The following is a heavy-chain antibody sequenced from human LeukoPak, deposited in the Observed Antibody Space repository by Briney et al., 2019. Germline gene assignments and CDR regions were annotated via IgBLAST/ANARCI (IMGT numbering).Heavy chain of an antibody. D-gene: IGHD6-6*01. CDR2: IYPGDSDT. CDR3: ARQEYSSSSADY. V-gene: IGHV5-51*01. CDR1: GYIFSDYW. J-gene: IGHJ4*02. Sequence: RRRESLKISCRGSGYIFSDYWIGWVRQMPGKGLEWMGIIYPGDSDTRYSPSFQGQVTISADKSISTAYLQWSSLKASDTAMYYCARQEYSSSSADYWGQGTLVTVSS.